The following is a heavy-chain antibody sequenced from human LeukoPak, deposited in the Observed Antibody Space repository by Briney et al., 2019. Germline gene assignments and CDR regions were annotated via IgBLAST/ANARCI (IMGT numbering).Heavy chain of an antibody. CDR2: INAGNGNT. V-gene: IGHV1-3*01. CDR1: GYSFTSYA. J-gene: IGHJ4*02. CDR3: AREDTAFDC. Sequence: GASAKVSCKASGYSFTSYAMHWVRQAPGQRLEWMGWINAGNGNTEYSQKFQGRVTVTRDASASTAYMELSSLRSGDTAVYYCAREDTAFDCWGQGTLVTVSS. D-gene: IGHD5-18*01.